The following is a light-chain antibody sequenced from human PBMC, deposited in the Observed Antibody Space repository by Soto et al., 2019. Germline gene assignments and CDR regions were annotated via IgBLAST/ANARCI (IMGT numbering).Light chain of an antibody. Sequence: EIVLTQSPGTLSLSPGERATLSCRASQSVSSSYLAWYQQKPGQAPRLLIYGASSRATGIPDRFSGSGSGTDFTLTISRLEPEDFALYYCRQYGSSPYTFGQGTKLEIK. J-gene: IGKJ2*01. V-gene: IGKV3-20*01. CDR1: QSVSSSY. CDR2: GAS. CDR3: RQYGSSPYT.